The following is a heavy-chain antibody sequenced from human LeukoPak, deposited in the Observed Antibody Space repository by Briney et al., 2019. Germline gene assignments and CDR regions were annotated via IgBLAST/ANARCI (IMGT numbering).Heavy chain of an antibody. Sequence: GASVKVSCKASGYTFTSYYMHWVRQAPGQGLEWMGIINPSGGSTSYAQKFQGRVTMTRDTSTSTVYMELGSLRSEDTAVYYCARDVVVVVPAATSYGMDVWGQGTTVTVSS. CDR3: ARDVVVVVPAATSYGMDV. CDR1: GYTFTSYY. J-gene: IGHJ6*02. V-gene: IGHV1-46*01. CDR2: INPSGGST. D-gene: IGHD2-2*01.